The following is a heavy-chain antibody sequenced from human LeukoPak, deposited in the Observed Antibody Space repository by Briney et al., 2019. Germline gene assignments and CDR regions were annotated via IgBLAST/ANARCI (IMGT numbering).Heavy chain of an antibody. CDR2: ISAYNGNT. J-gene: IGHJ4*02. CDR3: ARVPDVYGDRHYGDY. CDR1: GYTFTSYG. V-gene: IGHV1-18*04. Sequence: ASVKVSCKASGYTFTSYGISWVRQAPGQGLEGMGWISAYNGNTNYAQKLQGRVTMTTDTSTSTAYMELRSLRSDDTAVYYCARVPDVYGDRHYGDYWGQGTLVTVSS. D-gene: IGHD4-17*01.